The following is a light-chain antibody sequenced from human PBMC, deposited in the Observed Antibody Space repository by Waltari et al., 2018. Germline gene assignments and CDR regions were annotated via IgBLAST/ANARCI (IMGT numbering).Light chain of an antibody. CDR3: QQRTNWLYT. Sequence: EIVLTQSPATLSLSPGEGATLSCRASESVSSNLAWYQQKPGKAPRLLIYDASNRATGIPARFSGSGYGTDFTLTITALEPEDFAVYYCQQRTNWLYTFGQGTKLQIK. V-gene: IGKV3-11*01. CDR1: ESVSSN. J-gene: IGKJ2*01. CDR2: DAS.